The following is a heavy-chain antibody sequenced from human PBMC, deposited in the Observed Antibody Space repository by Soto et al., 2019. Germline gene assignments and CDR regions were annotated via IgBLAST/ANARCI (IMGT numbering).Heavy chain of an antibody. CDR2: IYSGDST. Sequence: ESGGGLVQPGGSLRLSCAASGFTVSNNYVSWVRQAPGKALEWVSVIYSGDSTYYADSVKGRFTISRHNSKNTLYLQMNSLRVEDTAVYYCARTLNYVGDNDAFDMWGRGKMVSVAS. CDR3: ARTLNYVGDNDAFDM. V-gene: IGHV3-53*04. J-gene: IGHJ3*02. D-gene: IGHD3-16*01. CDR1: GFTVSNNY.